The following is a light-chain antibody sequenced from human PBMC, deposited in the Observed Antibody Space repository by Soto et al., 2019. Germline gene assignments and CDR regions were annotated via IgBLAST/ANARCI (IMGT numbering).Light chain of an antibody. CDR2: GAF. V-gene: IGKV3-20*01. J-gene: IGKJ1*01. CDR1: QSVTYNC. CDR3: QQYGSSPGT. Sequence: EIVLTQSPGTLSLSPGEGATLSCRASQSVTYNCLAWFQQKPGQAPRLLIYGAFSRATGFPDRFSGSGSGTDFTLTISRLAPEDFAMYYCQQYGSSPGTFGQGTKVEVK.